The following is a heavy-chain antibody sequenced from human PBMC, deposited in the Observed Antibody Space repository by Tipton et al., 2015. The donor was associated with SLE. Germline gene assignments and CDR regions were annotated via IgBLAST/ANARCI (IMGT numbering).Heavy chain of an antibody. Sequence: TLSLTCSVSGGSISSGGHFWSWIRQQPGKGLEWIGDIYYSGITSYNPSLKSRLTISVDTSKNQFSLNLSSVTAADTAVYYCARDSRYQLTYYYMDVWGKGTTVTVSS. V-gene: IGHV4-31*03. CDR1: GGSISSGGHF. CDR3: ARDSRYQLTYYYMDV. D-gene: IGHD2-2*01. CDR2: IYYSGIT. J-gene: IGHJ6*03.